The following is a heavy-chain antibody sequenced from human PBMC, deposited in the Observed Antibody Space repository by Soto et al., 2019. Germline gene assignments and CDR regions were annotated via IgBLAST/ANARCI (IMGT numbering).Heavy chain of an antibody. V-gene: IGHV3-30*18. Sequence: GGSLRLSCAASGFAFSTYGMHWVRQAPGKGLEWVALISYDGGDFYYADSVKGRFTISRDNSKHTLSLQMNSLRVEDTAVYYCAKDFGAWSYPWLQGPLVTVSS. CDR2: ISYDGGDF. CDR1: GFAFSTYG. CDR3: AKDFGAWSYP. D-gene: IGHD6-19*01. J-gene: IGHJ5*02.